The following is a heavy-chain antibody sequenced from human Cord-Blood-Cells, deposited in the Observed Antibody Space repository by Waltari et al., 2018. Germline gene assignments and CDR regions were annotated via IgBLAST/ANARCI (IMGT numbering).Heavy chain of an antibody. CDR2: INAGNGNT. J-gene: IGHJ5*02. CDR1: GYTFTSYA. D-gene: IGHD3-22*01. Sequence: QVQLVQSGAEVKKPGASVKVTCKASGYTFTSYAMHWVRQAPGQRLEWMGWINAGNGNTKYSQKFQGRVTITSDTSASTAYLELSSLGSEETAVYYCARERVKGPCRQGTLVTVSP. CDR3: ARERVKGP. V-gene: IGHV1-3*01.